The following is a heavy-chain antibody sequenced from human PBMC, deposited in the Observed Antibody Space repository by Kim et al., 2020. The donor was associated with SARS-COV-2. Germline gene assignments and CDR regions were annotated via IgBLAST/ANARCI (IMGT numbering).Heavy chain of an antibody. Sequence: GGSLRLSCGASGFTFSDSAMHWVRRASGKGLEWVCRIISKVNGYATADSASGRGRFTIARDDSRNTAYLQMNSLKAEDTAVYYCTRVPGTTVAFWDA. CDR1: GFTFSDSA. J-gene: IGHJ3*01. D-gene: IGHD1-1*01. V-gene: IGHV3-73*01. CDR2: IISKVNGYAT. CDR3: TRVPGTTVAFWDA.